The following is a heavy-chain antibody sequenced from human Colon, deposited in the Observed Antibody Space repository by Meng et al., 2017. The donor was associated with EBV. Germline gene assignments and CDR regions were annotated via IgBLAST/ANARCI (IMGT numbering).Heavy chain of an antibody. Sequence: QVHVQEPAQELGKPPGPLSLTGAVSGDSVRRVTWWTWVRQPPGKGLEWIGEIYHGGSPNYNPSLESRVTISVDKSKNQFSLDLTSVTAADTAVYFCARVMRYQLLRFFDYWGQGILVTVSS. CDR1: GDSVRRVTW. CDR3: ARVMRYQLLRFFDY. J-gene: IGHJ4*02. CDR2: IYHGGSP. D-gene: IGHD2-2*01. V-gene: IGHV4-4*01.